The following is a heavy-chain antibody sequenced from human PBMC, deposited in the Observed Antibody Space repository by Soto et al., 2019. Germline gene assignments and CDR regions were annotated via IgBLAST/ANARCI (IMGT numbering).Heavy chain of an antibody. Sequence: PSETLSLTCTVSGVSVNNDNYYWSWIRQPPGKGLEWIGYIHYTGSTTYNPSLKSRVTISLDTSRNHFSLSLSSVTAADTAVFYCAREYSNSPEAFDFWGRGTLVTVSS. J-gene: IGHJ4*02. CDR2: IHYTGST. CDR3: AREYSNSPEAFDF. D-gene: IGHD6-6*01. V-gene: IGHV4-61*03. CDR1: GVSVNNDNYY.